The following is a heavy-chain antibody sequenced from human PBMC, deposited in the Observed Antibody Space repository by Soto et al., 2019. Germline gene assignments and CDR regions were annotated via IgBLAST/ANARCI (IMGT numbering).Heavy chain of an antibody. Sequence: QVQLQESGPGLVKPSQTLSLTCTVSGGSISSGGYYWSWIRQHPGKGLEWIGFIYYSGSTYYNPSLKSRVTISVDTSKNQFSLKLSSVTAADTAVYYCARDYKKAIFGVVIISYFDYWGQGTLVTVSS. CDR1: GGSISSGGYY. D-gene: IGHD3-3*01. V-gene: IGHV4-31*03. CDR2: IYYSGST. CDR3: ARDYKKAIFGVVIISYFDY. J-gene: IGHJ4*02.